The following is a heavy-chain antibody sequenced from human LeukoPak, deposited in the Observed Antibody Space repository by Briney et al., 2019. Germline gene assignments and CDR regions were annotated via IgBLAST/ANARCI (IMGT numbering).Heavy chain of an antibody. J-gene: IGHJ4*02. D-gene: IGHD6-13*01. V-gene: IGHV4-34*01. CDR2: INHSGST. CDR1: GGSFSGYY. Sequence: SSETLSLTCAVYGGSFSGYYWSWIRQPPGEGLEWIGEINHSGSTNYNPSLKSRVTISVDTSKNQFSLKLSSVTAADTAVYYCARGRRYLPRIAAAGKFDYWGQGTLVTVSS. CDR3: ARGRRYLPRIAAAGKFDY.